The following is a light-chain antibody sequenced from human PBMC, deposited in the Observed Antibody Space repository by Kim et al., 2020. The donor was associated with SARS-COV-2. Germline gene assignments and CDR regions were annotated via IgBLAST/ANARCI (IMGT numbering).Light chain of an antibody. CDR3: QQYAGALRT. CDR1: QSINTW. Sequence: GDRVPITCRASQSINTWLAWYKQNPGRAPDLLIYEASFLVSGVSSRFSASGSGTDFTLTINDLQPDDFATFYCQQYAGALRTFGQGTKVDIK. J-gene: IGKJ1*01. V-gene: IGKV1-5*01. CDR2: EAS.